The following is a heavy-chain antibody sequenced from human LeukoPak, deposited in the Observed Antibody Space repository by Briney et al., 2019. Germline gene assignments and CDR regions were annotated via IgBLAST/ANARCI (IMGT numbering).Heavy chain of an antibody. D-gene: IGHD5-12*01. Sequence: GGSLRLSCAASGFTFITSDMSWVRQAPGKGLEWVSAISTTGDHTYYADSVKGRFTISRDNSKDTPYLQMNSLRVEDTAVYYCAQRRGSPGYDSEWGRGTLVTVSS. CDR3: AQRRGSPGYDSE. J-gene: IGHJ4*02. CDR2: ISTTGDHT. CDR1: GFTFITSD. V-gene: IGHV3-23*01.